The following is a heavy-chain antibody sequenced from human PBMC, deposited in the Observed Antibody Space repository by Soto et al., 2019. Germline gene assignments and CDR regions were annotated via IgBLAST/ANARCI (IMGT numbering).Heavy chain of an antibody. Sequence: SETLSLTCTVSGGSISSGDYYWSWIRQPPGKGLEWIGYIYYSGSTYYNPSLKSRVTISVDTSKNQFSLKLSSVTAADTAVYYCARGYCSGGSCYSYYYYGMDVWGQGTTVTVSS. V-gene: IGHV4-30-4*01. D-gene: IGHD2-15*01. CDR2: IYYSGST. CDR1: GGSISSGDYY. CDR3: ARGYCSGGSCYSYYYYGMDV. J-gene: IGHJ6*02.